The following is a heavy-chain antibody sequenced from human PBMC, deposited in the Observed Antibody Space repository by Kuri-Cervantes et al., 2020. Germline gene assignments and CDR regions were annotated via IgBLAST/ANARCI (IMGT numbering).Heavy chain of an antibody. Sequence: SQTLSLTCAVYGGSFSGYYWSWIRQPPGKGLEWIGEINHSGSTNYNPSLKSRVTISVDTSKNQFSLKLSSVTAADTAVYYCATYSRRSGDYWGQGILVTVSS. CDR3: ATYSRRSGDY. J-gene: IGHJ4*02. D-gene: IGHD5-18*01. CDR2: INHSGST. V-gene: IGHV4-34*01. CDR1: GGSFSGYY.